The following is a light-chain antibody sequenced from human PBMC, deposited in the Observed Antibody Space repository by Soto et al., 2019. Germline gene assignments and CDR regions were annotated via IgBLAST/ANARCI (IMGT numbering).Light chain of an antibody. J-gene: IGLJ3*02. Sequence: QLVLTQPLSASGTPGQRVTISGSGSSSNIGSNYVYWYQQLPGTAPKLLIYRNNQRPSGVPDRFSGSKSGTSASLAISGLRSEDEPDYYCAAWDDSLSAPWVFGGGTQLTVL. V-gene: IGLV1-47*01. CDR3: AAWDDSLSAPWV. CDR2: RNN. CDR1: SSNIGSNY.